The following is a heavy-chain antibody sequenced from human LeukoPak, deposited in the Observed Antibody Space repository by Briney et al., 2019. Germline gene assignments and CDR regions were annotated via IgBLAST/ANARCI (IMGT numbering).Heavy chain of an antibody. V-gene: IGHV1-18*01. D-gene: IGHD1-7*01. CDR2: ISTYNGNT. CDR3: ARGQGITGTTYLSHFDY. Sequence: ASVKVSCKASGYTFTSYGITWVRQAPGQGLEWMGWISTYNGNTNSAQKFQGRVTITTDESTSTAYMELSSLRSEDTAVYYCARGQGITGTTYLSHFDYWGQGTLVTVSS. CDR1: GYTFTSYG. J-gene: IGHJ4*02.